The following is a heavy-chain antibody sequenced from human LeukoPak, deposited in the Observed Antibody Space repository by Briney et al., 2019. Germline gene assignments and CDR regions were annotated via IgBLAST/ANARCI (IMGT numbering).Heavy chain of an antibody. J-gene: IGHJ5*02. CDR2: IYPGDSDT. V-gene: IGHV5-51*01. CDR3: ARRGSTVTTQGDWFDP. D-gene: IGHD4-17*01. CDR1: GYTFTSYG. Sequence: KVSCKTSGYTFTSYGIGWVRQMPGKGLEWMGIIYPGDSDTRYSPSFQGQVTISADKSISTAYLQWSSLKASDTAMYYCARRGSTVTTQGDWFDPWGQGTLVTVSS.